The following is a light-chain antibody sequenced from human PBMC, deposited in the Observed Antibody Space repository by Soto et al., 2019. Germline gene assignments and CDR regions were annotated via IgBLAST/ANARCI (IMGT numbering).Light chain of an antibody. V-gene: IGKV3-20*01. CDR2: GAS. J-gene: IGKJ1*01. CDR3: QQYDSAPRT. CDR1: QSVSSNK. Sequence: EIVFTQSPGTLSLSPGERATLSCRASQSVSSNKIAWYQQKPGQAPRLLIFGASSKATGIPDRFSGSGSGTDFTLTISRLEPEDLAVYYCQQYDSAPRTFGQGTKVDIK.